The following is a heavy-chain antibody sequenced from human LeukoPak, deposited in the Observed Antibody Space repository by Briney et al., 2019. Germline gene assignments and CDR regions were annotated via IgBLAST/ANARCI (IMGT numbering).Heavy chain of an antibody. CDR3: ARDLVTVTKGFDI. D-gene: IGHD4-17*01. CDR2: ISYIGTT. V-gene: IGHV4-59*11. J-gene: IGHJ3*02. Sequence: SETLSLTCAVSDDSFSSHYWTWIRQPPGRGLEWIGYISYIGTTNYNPSLKSRVTLSIDTSKNQFSLKLSSVTAADTAVYYCARDLVTVTKGFDIWGQGTMVSVSS. CDR1: DDSFSSHY.